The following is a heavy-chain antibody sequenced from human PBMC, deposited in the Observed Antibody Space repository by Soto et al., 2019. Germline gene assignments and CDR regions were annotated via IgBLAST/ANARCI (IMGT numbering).Heavy chain of an antibody. D-gene: IGHD6-19*01. CDR2: MYAGGDT. CDR3: ARDASGPFDY. J-gene: IGHJ4*02. V-gene: IGHV3-53*01. CDR1: GLSVSDNY. Sequence: GGSLRLSCGASGLSVSDNYMGWVRQAPGRGLEWVSVMYAGGDTHYADSVKGRFTISRDNSKNTLYLQMDRLRVDDTAVYFCARDASGPFDYWGQGTLVTVSS.